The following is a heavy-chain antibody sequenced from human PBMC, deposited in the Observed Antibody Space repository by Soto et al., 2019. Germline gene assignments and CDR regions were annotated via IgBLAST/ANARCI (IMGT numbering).Heavy chain of an antibody. CDR2: ISAYNGNT. V-gene: IGHV1-18*01. D-gene: IGHD4-17*01. J-gene: IGHJ2*01. CDR3: VSVTTGSNFDL. Sequence: QVPLVQSGAEVKKPGASVKVSCKASGYTFTSYGITWVRQAPGQGLEWMGWISAYNGNTNYAQKLQGRVTMTTDTATSTAYMELRSLRSEDPAVYYFVSVTTGSNFDLWGRGTLVTVSS. CDR1: GYTFTSYG.